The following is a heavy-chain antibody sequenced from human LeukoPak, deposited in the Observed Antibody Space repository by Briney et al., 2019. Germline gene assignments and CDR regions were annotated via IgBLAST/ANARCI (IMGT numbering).Heavy chain of an antibody. Sequence: GGSLRLSCTASGFIFNNYAMNWVRQAPGKGLEWVSGISGSGDSTFYADSVKGRFTISRDNSKNTLDLQMNSLRAEATAVYYCAKSRSSSVRCYNYWGQGTLVTVSS. J-gene: IGHJ4*02. D-gene: IGHD2-2*02. V-gene: IGHV3-23*01. CDR2: ISGSGDST. CDR1: GFIFNNYA. CDR3: AKSRSSSVRCYNY.